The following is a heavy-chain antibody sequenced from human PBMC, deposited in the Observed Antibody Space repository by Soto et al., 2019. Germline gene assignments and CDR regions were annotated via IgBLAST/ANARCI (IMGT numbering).Heavy chain of an antibody. Sequence: QVQLQQWGAGLVKPSETLSLSCAVYGQSFSGHSWAWIRQPPGKGLEWIGEINESGSTYYNPSLKSRVLISTDTSKYQFSLKLSSVSAADTAAYFCARGSGIVALPGELEDVKYDYWGQGTLVNVSS. V-gene: IGHV4-34*01. J-gene: IGHJ4*02. D-gene: IGHD1-1*01. CDR2: INESGST. CDR3: ARGSGIVALPGELEDVKYDY. CDR1: GQSFSGHS.